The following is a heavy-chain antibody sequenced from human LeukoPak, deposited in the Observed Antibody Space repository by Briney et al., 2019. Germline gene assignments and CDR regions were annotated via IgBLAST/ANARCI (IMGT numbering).Heavy chain of an antibody. J-gene: IGHJ6*03. Sequence: GGSLRLSCAASGFTFSSYAMSWVRQAPGKGLEWVSAISGSGGSTYYADSVKGRFTISRDNSKNTLYLQMNSLRAEDTAVYYCARDGQQLVGRYYYYYYYMDVWGKGTTVTVSS. D-gene: IGHD6-13*01. CDR2: ISGSGGST. CDR3: ARDGQQLVGRYYYYYYYMDV. V-gene: IGHV3-23*01. CDR1: GFTFSSYA.